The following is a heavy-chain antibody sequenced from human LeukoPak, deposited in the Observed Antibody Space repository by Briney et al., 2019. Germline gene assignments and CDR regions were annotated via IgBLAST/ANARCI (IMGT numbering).Heavy chain of an antibody. J-gene: IGHJ4*02. Sequence: SETLSLTCTVSGGSITTHFWSWIRQPPGKGLEWIGNIYYSGTTNYNPSLKSGDTISMDTSNNQLSLQLTSVTAADTAVYYCTKATRWLAFDHWVRGILVSVSS. CDR2: IYYSGTT. V-gene: IGHV4-59*11. CDR3: TKATRWLAFDH. D-gene: IGHD6-19*01. CDR1: GGSITTHF.